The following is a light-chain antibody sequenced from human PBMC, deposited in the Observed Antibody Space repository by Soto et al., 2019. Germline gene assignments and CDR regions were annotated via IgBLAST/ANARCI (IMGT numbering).Light chain of an antibody. Sequence: VLTQSPATLSLSPGERATLSCRASQSVSSYLAWYQQKPGQAPRLLIYDASNRATGIPARFSGSGSGTNFTLTISSLEPEDFAVYYCQQRSNWPRTFGQGTKVDIK. J-gene: IGKJ1*01. CDR3: QQRSNWPRT. CDR2: DAS. V-gene: IGKV3-11*01. CDR1: QSVSSY.